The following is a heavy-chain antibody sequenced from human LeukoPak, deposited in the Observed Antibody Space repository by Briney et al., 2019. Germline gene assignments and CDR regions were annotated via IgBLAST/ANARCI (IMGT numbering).Heavy chain of an antibody. D-gene: IGHD3-9*01. J-gene: IGHJ4*02. CDR2: ISYDGSNK. CDR1: GFTFSSYG. CDR3: ARSFIDFNPFDN. V-gene: IGHV3-30*03. Sequence: GGSLRLSCAASGFTFSSYGMHWVRQAPGKGLEWVAVISYDGSNKYYADSVKGRFTISRDNSGNTLYLQMDSLRAEDTAMYYCARSFIDFNPFDNWGQGTLVIVSS.